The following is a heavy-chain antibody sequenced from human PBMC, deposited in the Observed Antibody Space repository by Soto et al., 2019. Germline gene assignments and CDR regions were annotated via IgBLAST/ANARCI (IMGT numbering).Heavy chain of an antibody. CDR3: VIRYFDWLLRGADYMDV. CDR1: GYTLTELS. CDR2: FDPEDGET. Sequence: ASVKVSCKVSGYTLTELSMHWVRQAPGKGLEWMGGFDPEDGETIYAQKFQGRVTLTEDTSTDTAYMELSSLRSEDTAVYYCVIRYFDWLLRGADYMDVWGKGTTVTVSS. V-gene: IGHV1-24*01. D-gene: IGHD3-9*01. J-gene: IGHJ6*03.